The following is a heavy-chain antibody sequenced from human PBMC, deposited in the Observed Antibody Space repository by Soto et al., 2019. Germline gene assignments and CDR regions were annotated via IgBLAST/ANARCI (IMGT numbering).Heavy chain of an antibody. Sequence: PGGSLRLSCAASGFTFSSYAMSWVRQAPGKGLEWVSAISGSGGSTYYADSVKGRFTTSRDNSKNTLYLRMNSLRAEDTAVYYCAKIGFPSIAVAYVDYWGQGTLVTVSS. CDR3: AKIGFPSIAVAYVDY. D-gene: IGHD6-19*01. J-gene: IGHJ4*02. CDR1: GFTFSSYA. CDR2: ISGSGGST. V-gene: IGHV3-23*01.